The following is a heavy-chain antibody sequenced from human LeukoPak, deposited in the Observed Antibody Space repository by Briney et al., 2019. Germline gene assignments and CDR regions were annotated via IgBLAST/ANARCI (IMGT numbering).Heavy chain of an antibody. CDR3: ASGDNDPLFDY. CDR1: GGSISSGGYY. V-gene: IGHV4-31*03. CDR2: IYYSGST. Sequence: SETLSLTCTVSGGSISSGGYYWSWIRQHPGKGLEWMGSIYYSGSTNYNPSLQGRVTISLDTSRNQFSLKLSSVTAADTVVYYCASGDNDPLFDYWGQGTLVTVSS. D-gene: IGHD1-1*01. J-gene: IGHJ4*02.